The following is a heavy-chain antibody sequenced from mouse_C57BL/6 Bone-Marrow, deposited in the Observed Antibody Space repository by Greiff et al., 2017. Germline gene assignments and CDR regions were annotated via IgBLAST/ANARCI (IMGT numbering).Heavy chain of an antibody. V-gene: IGHV1-72*01. D-gene: IGHD2-1*01. CDR3: AHGNYFYWYFAV. Sequence: QVQLQQSGAELVKPGASVKLSCKASGYTFTSYWMHWVKQRPGRGLEWIGRIDPNSGGTKYNEKFKSKATLTVDQPSSTAYRHRSSLTSEDSAVYYCAHGNYFYWYFAVWGTGTTVTVSS. CDR2: IDPNSGGT. J-gene: IGHJ1*03. CDR1: GYTFTSYW.